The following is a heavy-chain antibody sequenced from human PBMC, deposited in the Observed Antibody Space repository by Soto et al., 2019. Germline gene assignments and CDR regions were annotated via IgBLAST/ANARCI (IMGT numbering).Heavy chain of an antibody. J-gene: IGHJ4*02. CDR1: GYTLTAHF. CDR2: INPKTGGT. D-gene: IGHD1-1*01. V-gene: IGHV1-2*02. CDR3: ARISGIQGLMGFDS. Sequence: VTLVQSVAEMKKPGASVRVSCKASGYTLTAHFLHWVRQAPGQGLEWMGMINPKTGGTNYTEKFQYKVVMTSDTSVTTAYLEINSLTSGDTAVYFCARISGIQGLMGFDSWGQGTLVIVSS.